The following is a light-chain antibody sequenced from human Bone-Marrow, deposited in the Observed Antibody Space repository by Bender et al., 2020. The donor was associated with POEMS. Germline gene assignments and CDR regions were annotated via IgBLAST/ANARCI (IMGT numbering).Light chain of an antibody. V-gene: IGLV2-14*03. J-gene: IGLJ1*01. CDR1: SSDVGAYNY. CDR2: DVI. Sequence: QSALTQPASASGSPGQSITISCTGSSSDVGAYNYVSWYQQHPGKAPKLMIYDVISRPSGVSDRFSGSKSGNTASLTISGLQAEDEADYYCCSYAGSYTEVFGTGTQVTVL. CDR3: CSYAGSYTEV.